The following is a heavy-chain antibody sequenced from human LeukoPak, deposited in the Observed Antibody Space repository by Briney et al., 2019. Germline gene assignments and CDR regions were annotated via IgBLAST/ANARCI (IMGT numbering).Heavy chain of an antibody. CDR1: GYTFTAYY. Sequence: ASVKVSCKASGYTFTAYYRHWMRQAPGQGPEWMGWINPNSGGTNFAQKFQGRVTMTSDTSISTAYMELSSLRSDDTAIYYCARAKVLVPDHWGQGTLVTVSS. CDR2: INPNSGGT. V-gene: IGHV1-2*02. J-gene: IGHJ4*02. CDR3: ARAKVLVPDH.